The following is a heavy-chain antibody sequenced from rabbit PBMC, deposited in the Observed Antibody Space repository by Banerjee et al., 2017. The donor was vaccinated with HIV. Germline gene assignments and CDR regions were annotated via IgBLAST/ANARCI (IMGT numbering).Heavy chain of an antibody. CDR1: GFSFSTNYV. D-gene: IGHD6-1*01. V-gene: IGHV1S40*01. Sequence: QSLEESGGDLVKPGASLTLTCTASGFSFSTNYVMCWVRQAPGKGLEWIGCIGAGSGGSTYYASWAKGRFTISKTSSTTVTLQMTSLTAADTATYFCARARSAGYGYATDFRLDLWGPGTLVTVS. CDR3: ARARSAGYGYATDFRLDL. J-gene: IGHJ3*01. CDR2: IGAGSGGST.